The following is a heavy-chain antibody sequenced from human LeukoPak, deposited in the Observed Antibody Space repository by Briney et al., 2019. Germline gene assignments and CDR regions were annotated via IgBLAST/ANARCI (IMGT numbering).Heavy chain of an antibody. V-gene: IGHV1-69*13. Sequence: SVKVSCKTSGGTFSSYAISWVRQAPGQGLEWMGGIIPIFGTANYAQKFQGRVTITADESTSTAYMELSSLRSEDTAVYYCASGTVTTVYYYYMDVWGKGTTVTVSS. CDR1: GGTFSSYA. D-gene: IGHD4-11*01. J-gene: IGHJ6*03. CDR2: IIPIFGTA. CDR3: ASGTVTTVYYYYMDV.